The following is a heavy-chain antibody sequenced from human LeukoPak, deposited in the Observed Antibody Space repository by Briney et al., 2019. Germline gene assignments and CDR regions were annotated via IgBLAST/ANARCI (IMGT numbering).Heavy chain of an antibody. V-gene: IGHV4-39*01. CDR3: TCGYYSRGDY. CDR1: GGSISSATYY. Sequence: PSETLSLTCNVSGGSISSATYYWGWICQPPGKGLEWIGSVYYSGSTYYNPSLKSRVTISLDTSENQFSVKLNSVTAADTAIYYCTCGYYSRGDYWGQGTLVTVSS. J-gene: IGHJ4*02. D-gene: IGHD3-22*01. CDR2: VYYSGST.